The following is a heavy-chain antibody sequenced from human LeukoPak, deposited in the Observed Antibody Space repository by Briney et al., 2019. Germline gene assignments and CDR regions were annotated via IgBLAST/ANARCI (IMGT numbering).Heavy chain of an antibody. CDR1: GGSISNYF. Sequence: SETLSLTCTVSGGSISNYFWSWLRQPPGNTVEWIGYIYYSGSTNYNPSLKSRAIISVDTSRNQFSLNLNSVTAADTAVYYCAGVAYGGPAAAGSLDYWGQGTLVTVSS. V-gene: IGHV4-59*01. CDR3: AGVAYGGPAAAGSLDY. CDR2: IYYSGST. D-gene: IGHD6-13*01. J-gene: IGHJ4*02.